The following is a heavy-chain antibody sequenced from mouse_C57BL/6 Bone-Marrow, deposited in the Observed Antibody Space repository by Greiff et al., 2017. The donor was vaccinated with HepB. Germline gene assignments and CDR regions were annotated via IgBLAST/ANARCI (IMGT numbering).Heavy chain of an antibody. V-gene: IGHV5-2*01. D-gene: IGHD2-3*01. Sequence: EVQGVESGGGLVQPGESLKLSCESNEYEFPSHDMSWVRKTPEKRLELVAAINSDGGSTYYPDTMERRFIISRDNTKKTLYLQMSSLRSEDTALYYCARQAGDGYYDWYFDVWGTGTTVTVSS. CDR2: INSDGGST. CDR1: EYEFPSHD. CDR3: ARQAGDGYYDWYFDV. J-gene: IGHJ1*03.